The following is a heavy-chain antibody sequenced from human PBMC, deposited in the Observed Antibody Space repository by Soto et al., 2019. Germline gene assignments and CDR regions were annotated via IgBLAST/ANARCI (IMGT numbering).Heavy chain of an antibody. D-gene: IGHD1-1*01. Sequence: QPPGKGLECIGYMYYSGSTYYNPSLKSRVTLSVDTSKNQFSRKLSSVTAADTAVYYCARDFFFQADDGIRDL. V-gene: IGHV4-30-4*01. CDR3: ARDFFFQADDGIRDL. J-gene: IGHJ2*01. CDR2: MYYSGST.